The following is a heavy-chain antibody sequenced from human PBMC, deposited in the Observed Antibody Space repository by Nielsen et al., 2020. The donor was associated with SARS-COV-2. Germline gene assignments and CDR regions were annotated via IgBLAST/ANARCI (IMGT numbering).Heavy chain of an antibody. J-gene: IGHJ4*02. CDR2: ISSSSSTI. CDR3: ARDSSGWYYTFDY. Sequence: GESLKISCAASGFTFSNSDMNWVHQAPGKGLEWVSYISSSSSTIYYADSVKGRFTISRDNAKNSLYLQMNSLRAEDTAVYYCARDSSGWYYTFDYWGQGTLVTVSS. V-gene: IGHV3-48*04. D-gene: IGHD6-19*01. CDR1: GFTFSNSD.